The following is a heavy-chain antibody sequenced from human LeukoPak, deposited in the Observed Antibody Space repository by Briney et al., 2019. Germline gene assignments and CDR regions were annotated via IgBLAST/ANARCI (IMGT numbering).Heavy chain of an antibody. CDR2: ISAYNGNT. J-gene: IGHJ5*02. Sequence: ASVKVSCKASGYTFTNYGISWVRQAPGQGLEWMGWISAYNGNTNYAQKVQDRVTMTTDTSTSTAYMELRSLRSDDTAVYYCARLNNVGYYDSSGYYTWGQGTLVTVYS. CDR1: GYTFTNYG. V-gene: IGHV1-18*01. CDR3: ARLNNVGYYDSSGYYT. D-gene: IGHD3-22*01.